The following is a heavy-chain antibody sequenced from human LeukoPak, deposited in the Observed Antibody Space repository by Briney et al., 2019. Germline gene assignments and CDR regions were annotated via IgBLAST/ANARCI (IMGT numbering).Heavy chain of an antibody. J-gene: IGHJ4*02. D-gene: IGHD2-15*01. CDR1: GGSISSYY. V-gene: IGHV4-59*08. CDR3: ARQACSGGSCFPFGY. CDR2: IYYSGST. Sequence: SETLSLTCTVSGGSISSYYWSWIRQPPGKGLEWIGYIYYSGSTNYNPSLKSRVTISVDTSKNQFSLKLSSVTAADTAVYYCARQACSGGSCFPFGYWGQGTLVIVSS.